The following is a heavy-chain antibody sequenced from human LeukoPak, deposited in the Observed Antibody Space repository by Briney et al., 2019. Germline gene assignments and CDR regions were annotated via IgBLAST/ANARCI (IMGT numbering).Heavy chain of an antibody. J-gene: IGHJ4*02. Sequence: ASVKVSCKASGYTFNSYAINWLRQVPGQGLEWMGWISTATGNPTFAQGFAGHYVFSLDASITTAYLQINSLKAEDTAVYYCARIEAVAGTSFRYWGQGTLVTVSA. CDR2: ISTATGNP. CDR1: GYTFNSYA. V-gene: IGHV7-4-1*02. CDR3: ARIEAVAGTSFRY. D-gene: IGHD6-19*01.